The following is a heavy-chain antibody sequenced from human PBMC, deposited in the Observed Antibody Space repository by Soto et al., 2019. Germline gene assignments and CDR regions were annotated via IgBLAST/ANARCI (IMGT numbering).Heavy chain of an antibody. J-gene: IGHJ5*02. V-gene: IGHV1-69*13. CDR1: GYTFTSYD. D-gene: IGHD1-1*01. Sequence: KTPVASVNVSCKASGYTFTSYDISWVRQAPGQVLGLMGVITPVFVTAKYAQTFTGRVTIXXDESTNTAYLEVSGLRSEDTDVYYCARPNFYHEPRGHNDPKGTWFGPWGQGSLVTVS. CDR2: ITPVFVTA. CDR3: ARPNFYHEPRGHNDPKGTWFGP.